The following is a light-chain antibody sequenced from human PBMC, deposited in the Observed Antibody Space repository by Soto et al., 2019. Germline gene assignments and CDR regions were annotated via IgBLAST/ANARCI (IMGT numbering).Light chain of an antibody. J-gene: IGLJ1*01. CDR3: SSYTGGSTYV. CDR1: SSDIGGYKY. CDR2: DVS. V-gene: IGLV2-14*01. Sequence: LTQPASVSGPPGQSITISCTGTSSDIGGYKYVSWYQQHPGKAPKLMMYDVSNRPSGVSNRFSVSKSGNTATLTISVLQGEDEAEYYCSSYTGGSTYVFGTGTKVTVL.